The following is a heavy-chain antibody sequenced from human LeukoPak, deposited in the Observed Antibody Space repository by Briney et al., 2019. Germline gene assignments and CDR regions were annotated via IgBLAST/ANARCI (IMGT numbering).Heavy chain of an antibody. CDR2: VYYSGST. V-gene: IGHV4-39*07. J-gene: IGHJ3*02. CDR3: ARDSSVVTSSDAFDI. CDR1: GGSISSDSYY. D-gene: IGHD2-21*02. Sequence: PSETLSLTCSVSGGSISSDSYYWGWVRQPPGEGLEWIGNVYYSGSTYNNPSLKSRVTISVDASKNLFSLRLTSVTAADTAVYYCARDSSVVTSSDAFDIWGPGTMVTVSS.